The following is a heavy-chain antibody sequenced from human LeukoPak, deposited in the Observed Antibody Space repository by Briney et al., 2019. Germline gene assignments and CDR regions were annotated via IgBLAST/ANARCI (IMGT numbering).Heavy chain of an antibody. V-gene: IGHV3-23*01. Sequence: GGSLRLSCAASGFTFSSYAMSWVRQAPGKGLEWVSAISGSGGSTYYADSVKGRFTISRDNSKNTLYLQMNSLRAEDTAVYYCAKDLVAIRYCSGGSCYLFDYWGRGTLVTVSS. D-gene: IGHD2-15*01. CDR1: GFTFSSYA. CDR2: ISGSGGST. J-gene: IGHJ4*02. CDR3: AKDLVAIRYCSGGSCYLFDY.